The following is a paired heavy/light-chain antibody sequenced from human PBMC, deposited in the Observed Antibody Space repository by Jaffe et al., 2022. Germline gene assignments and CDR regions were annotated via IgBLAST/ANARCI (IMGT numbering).Heavy chain of an antibody. CDR2: INPSGGTT. V-gene: IGHV1-46*01. Sequence: QVQLVQSGAEVKKPGASVKISCKASGYTFTTYYIHWVRQAPGQGLEWMGIINPSGGTTNYAQKFQGRVTMTRDTSTSTVYMELSSLRYEDTAVYYCARESATTIRWFDPWGQGTLVTVSS. J-gene: IGHJ5*02. CDR3: ARESATTIRWFDP. D-gene: IGHD1-26*01. CDR1: GYTFTTYY.
Light chain of an antibody. CDR3: QQSYNTPRT. CDR2: AAS. CDR1: QSISSY. V-gene: IGKV1-39*01. Sequence: DIQMTQSPSSLSASVGDRVTITCRASQSISSYLNWYQQQPGKAPKVLIYAASSLQSGVPSRFSGSGSGTDFTLTISSLQPEDFATYYCQQSYNTPRTFGQGTNLEIK. J-gene: IGKJ2*01.